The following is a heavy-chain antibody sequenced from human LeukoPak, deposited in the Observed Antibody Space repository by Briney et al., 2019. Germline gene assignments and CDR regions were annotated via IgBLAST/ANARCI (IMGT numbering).Heavy chain of an antibody. D-gene: IGHD2-2*01. J-gene: IGHJ4*02. CDR2: ISSSFNTI. CDR3: ARVLEYCSSISCYDY. V-gene: IGHV3-11*04. Sequence: KPGGSLRLSCTASGFTFSDYYMSWIRQAPGKGLEWVAYISSSFNTIYYADSVKGQFTISRDNAKNSLYLQMNSLRAEDTAVYYCARVLEYCSSISCYDYWGQGTLVTVSS. CDR1: GFTFSDYY.